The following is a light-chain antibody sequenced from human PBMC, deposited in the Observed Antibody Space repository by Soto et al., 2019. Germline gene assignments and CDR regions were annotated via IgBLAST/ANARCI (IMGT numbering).Light chain of an antibody. CDR3: QQYHNWPPQYT. Sequence: EIVMTQSPASLSVSPGDGATLSCRASQSVASNVAWYQQKPGQGPRLLIHGASTRAVGVPARFSGSGSGTDFTLNINRLQSEDFAVYYCQQYHNWPPQYTFGQGTKLQIK. CDR1: QSVASN. J-gene: IGKJ2*01. CDR2: GAS. V-gene: IGKV3-15*01.